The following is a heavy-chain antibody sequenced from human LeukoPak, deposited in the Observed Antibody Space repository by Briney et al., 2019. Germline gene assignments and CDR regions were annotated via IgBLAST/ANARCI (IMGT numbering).Heavy chain of an antibody. CDR3: ATTIEMSQTYYYDSSGYGLDY. V-gene: IGHV3-30*02. D-gene: IGHD3-22*01. CDR1: GVTFSRDG. J-gene: IGHJ4*02. Sequence: GGCLRLSCAASGVTFSRDGMGWGRQAPGKGVGRGAFIRYDGSNKYYADSVKGGLTISRDNSKNSLYGKMNSLRAGERAGYYCATTIEMSQTYYYDSSGYGLDYGGQGPLATVSA. CDR2: IRYDGSNK.